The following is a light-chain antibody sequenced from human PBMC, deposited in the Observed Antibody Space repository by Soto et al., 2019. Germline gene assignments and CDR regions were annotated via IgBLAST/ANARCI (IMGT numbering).Light chain of an antibody. Sequence: EIVMTQSPATLSVSPGERATLSCRASQSVASNLAWYQQKPGQAPRLLIYGASTRATGIPARFSGSGSGTAFTPTSSSLQSADFAVYYCQQYNNWPPYTFGQGTKLQIK. V-gene: IGKV3-15*01. CDR3: QQYNNWPPYT. CDR2: GAS. J-gene: IGKJ2*01. CDR1: QSVASN.